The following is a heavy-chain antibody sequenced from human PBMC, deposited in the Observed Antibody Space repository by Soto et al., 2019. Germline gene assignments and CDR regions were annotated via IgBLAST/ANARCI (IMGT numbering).Heavy chain of an antibody. V-gene: IGHV3-21*01. J-gene: IGHJ6*01. Sequence: VGSLRLSCAASGFSFTPSAMNWVRLAPGKGLEWVASISSTSSYIYYTDSVKGRFTISRDNAKNSLFLHMNDLRVEDTAVYYYARDSRPVWG. CDR1: GFSFTPSA. CDR2: ISSTSSYI. CDR3: ARDSRPV.